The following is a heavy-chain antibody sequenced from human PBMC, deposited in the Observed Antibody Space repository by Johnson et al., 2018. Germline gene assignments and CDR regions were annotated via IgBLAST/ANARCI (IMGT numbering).Heavy chain of an antibody. Sequence: VQLVETGAEVKKPGASVKVSCKASGYTFTRHYMHWVRQAPGQGLEWLGIINPSGGSTRYAQKFQGRVTMTRDTSTSTVYLELSSLRSEDTAMYYCAVSSDAFDIWGQGTMVTVSS. D-gene: IGHD2-2*01. V-gene: IGHV1-46*01. CDR1: GYTFTRHY. CDR3: AVSSDAFDI. J-gene: IGHJ3*02. CDR2: INPSGGST.